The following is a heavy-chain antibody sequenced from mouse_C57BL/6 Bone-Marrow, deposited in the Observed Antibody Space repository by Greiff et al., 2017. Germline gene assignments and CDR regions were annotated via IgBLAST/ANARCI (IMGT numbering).Heavy chain of an antibody. Sequence: QVQLQQSGPELVKPGASVKLSCKASGYTFTSYDINWVKQRPGQGLEWIGWIYPRDGSTKYNEKFKGKATLTVDTSSSTAYMELHSLTSEDSAVYFCEIITTVVAKGYWGQGTTLTVSS. CDR1: GYTFTSYD. J-gene: IGHJ2*01. D-gene: IGHD1-1*01. V-gene: IGHV1-85*01. CDR3: EIITTVVAKGY. CDR2: IYPRDGST.